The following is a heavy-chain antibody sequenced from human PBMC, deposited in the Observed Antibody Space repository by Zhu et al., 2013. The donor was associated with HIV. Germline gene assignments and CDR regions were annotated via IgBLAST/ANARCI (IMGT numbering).Heavy chain of an antibody. V-gene: IGHV1-69*10. J-gene: IGHJ3*02. CDR1: GGTFSSTT. Sequence: QVHLVQSGAEVKKPGSSVKVSCKASGGTFSSTTISWVRQAPGQGLEWMGGIIPILGIPNYSQKFQDRVTITADELTSTAYMELSSLRSDDTAVYYCARCETSDYYDAAFDIWGQGTMVTVSS. CDR3: ARCETSDYYDAAFDI. CDR2: IIPILGIP. D-gene: IGHD3-22*01.